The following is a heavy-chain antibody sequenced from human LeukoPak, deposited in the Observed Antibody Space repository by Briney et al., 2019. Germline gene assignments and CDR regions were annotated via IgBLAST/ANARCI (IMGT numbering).Heavy chain of an antibody. CDR3: AAVTGTTGCFDY. J-gene: IGHJ4*02. Sequence: GGSLRLSCAASGFTFSSYAMHWVRQAPGKGLERVAVISYDGSNKYYADSVKGRFTISRDNSKNTLYLQMNSLRAEDTAVYYCAAVTGTTGCFDYWGQGTLVTVSS. CDR2: ISYDGSNK. D-gene: IGHD1-7*01. CDR1: GFTFSSYA. V-gene: IGHV3-30-3*01.